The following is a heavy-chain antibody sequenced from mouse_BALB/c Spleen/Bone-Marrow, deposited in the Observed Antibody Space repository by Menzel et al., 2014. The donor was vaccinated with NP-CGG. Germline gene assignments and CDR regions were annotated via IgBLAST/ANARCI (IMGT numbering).Heavy chain of an antibody. Sequence: LQQSGSELVRPGASVKLSCKASGYTFTSYWMHWVKQRPGQGREWIGNIYPGSGSTNYDEKFKSKATLTVDTSSSIAYMQLSSLTSEDSAVYYCTSYRAWFAYWGQGTLVTVSA. V-gene: IGHV1S22*01. CDR3: TSYRAWFAY. CDR1: GYTFTSYW. CDR2: IYPGSGST. J-gene: IGHJ3*01.